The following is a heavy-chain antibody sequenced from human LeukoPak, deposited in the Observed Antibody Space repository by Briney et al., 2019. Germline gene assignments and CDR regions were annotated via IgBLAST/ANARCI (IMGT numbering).Heavy chain of an antibody. D-gene: IGHD3-3*01. J-gene: IGHJ3*02. CDR2: INHSGST. Sequence: SETLSLTCAVYGGSFSGYYWSWIRQPPGKGLEWIGGINHSGSTNYNPSLKSRVAISVDTSKNQFSLKLSSVTAADTAVYYCARGYYDFWSGYLRDAFDIWGQGTMVTVSS. CDR3: ARGYYDFWSGYLRDAFDI. CDR1: GGSFSGYY. V-gene: IGHV4-34*01.